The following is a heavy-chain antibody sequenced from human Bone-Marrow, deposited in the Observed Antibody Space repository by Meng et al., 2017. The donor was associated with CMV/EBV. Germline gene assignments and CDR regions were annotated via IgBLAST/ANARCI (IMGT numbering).Heavy chain of an antibody. CDR3: ARDLDYGDYASDY. V-gene: IGHV1-2*02. J-gene: IGHJ4*02. CDR2: INPNSGGT. CDR1: GYTFTSYY. Sequence: GQLVQSGAEVKKPGAAVKVSCKAAGYTFTSYYMHWVRQAPGQGLEWMGWINPNSGGTNYAQKFQGRVTMTRDTSISTAYMELSRLRSDDTAVYYCARDLDYGDYASDYWGQGTLVTVSS. D-gene: IGHD4-17*01.